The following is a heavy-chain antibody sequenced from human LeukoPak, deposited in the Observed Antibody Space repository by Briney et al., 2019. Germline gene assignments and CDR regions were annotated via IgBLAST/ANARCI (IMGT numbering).Heavy chain of an antibody. D-gene: IGHD3-3*01. J-gene: IGHJ4*02. CDR3: ARGVRTIFGVVIIYYFDY. CDR1: GYTFTSYD. Sequence: GASVKVSCKASGYTFTSYDINWVRQATGQGLEWMGWMNPNSGNTGYAQKFQGRVTITRNTSISTAYMELSSLRSEDTAVYYCARGVRTIFGVVIIYYFDYWGQGTLVTVSS. CDR2: MNPNSGNT. V-gene: IGHV1-8*03.